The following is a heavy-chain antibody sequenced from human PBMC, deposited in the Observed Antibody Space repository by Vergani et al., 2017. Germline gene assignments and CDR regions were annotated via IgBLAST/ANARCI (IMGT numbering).Heavy chain of an antibody. Sequence: QLQLQELGPGLVKPSETLSLTCTVPGGPISSSSYYWGWIRQPPGKGLEWIGCIYYSGCTYYNPSLKSRVTISVDTSKNQFSLKLSSVTAADTAVYYCAGLSGSYSSVDDWGQGTLVTVSS. CDR2: IYYSGCT. J-gene: IGHJ4*02. V-gene: IGHV4-39*01. CDR3: AGLSGSYSSVDD. CDR1: GGPISSSSYY. D-gene: IGHD1-26*01.